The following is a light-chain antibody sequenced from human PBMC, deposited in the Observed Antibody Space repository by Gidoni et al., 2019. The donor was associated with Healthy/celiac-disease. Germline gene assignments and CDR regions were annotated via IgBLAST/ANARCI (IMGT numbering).Light chain of an antibody. Sequence: EIVWTQSPATLPLSPGERATLSCRASQSVSSYLAWYQQKHGPAPRLRIYDASNRATGIPARFSGSGSGTDFTLTISSLGPEAFAVYYCQQRSNWPPLTFGGGTKVEIK. CDR1: QSVSSY. V-gene: IGKV3-11*01. CDR2: DAS. CDR3: QQRSNWPPLT. J-gene: IGKJ4*01.